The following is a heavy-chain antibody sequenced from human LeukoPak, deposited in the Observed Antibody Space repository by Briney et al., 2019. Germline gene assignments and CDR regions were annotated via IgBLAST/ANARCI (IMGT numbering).Heavy chain of an antibody. CDR3: ARGAGYNYPYYFDY. CDR1: GFTVSSNY. V-gene: IGHV3-53*01. CDR2: IYGGGNI. J-gene: IGHJ4*02. Sequence: GGSLRLSCAASGFTVSSNYMNGVRQAPGKGLEWVSVIYGGGNIYYADSVKGRFTISRDNSKNPLYLQMNRLRAEDTAVYYCARGAGYNYPYYFDYWGQGTLVTVSS. D-gene: IGHD5-24*01.